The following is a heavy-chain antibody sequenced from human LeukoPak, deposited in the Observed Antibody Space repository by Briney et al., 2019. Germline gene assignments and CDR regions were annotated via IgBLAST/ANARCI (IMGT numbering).Heavy chain of an antibody. D-gene: IGHD3-22*01. CDR1: GGFFSDYY. CDR3: ARGPSIRYYDGSGYYYFDY. V-gene: IGHV4-34*01. J-gene: IGHJ4*02. Sequence: SETLSLTCAVYGGFFSDYYWTWIRQPPGKGLEWISEINHSGSTNYNPSLKSRVSISVETSKNQSSLNLDSMTAADTAVYYCARGPSIRYYDGSGYYYFDYWGQGTLVTAST. CDR2: INHSGST.